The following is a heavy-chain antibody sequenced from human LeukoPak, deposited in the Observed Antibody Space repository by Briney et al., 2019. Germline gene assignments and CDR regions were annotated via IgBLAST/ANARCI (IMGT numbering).Heavy chain of an antibody. Sequence: GGSLRLSCAVSGFNLNSYATHWVRQAPGKGLEWVAVIRHDETNSFYAGSVQGRFTISRDTSKKLLYLQMNSLRVEDTAVYYCAKEYTPSSPLGELDSWGQGTLVTVSS. CDR2: IRHDETNS. CDR3: AKEYTPSSPLGELDS. V-gene: IGHV3-30*02. CDR1: GFNLNSYA. J-gene: IGHJ4*02. D-gene: IGHD6-6*01.